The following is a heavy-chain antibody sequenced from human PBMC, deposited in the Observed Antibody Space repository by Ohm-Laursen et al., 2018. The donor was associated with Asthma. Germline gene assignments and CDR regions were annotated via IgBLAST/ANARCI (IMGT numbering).Heavy chain of an antibody. CDR3: ASTSSYSYYYGMDV. CDR2: ISLHGSSI. CDR1: GLTSNSYW. V-gene: IGHV3-74*01. Sequence: GSLRLSCTASGLTSNSYWMHWVRQAPGKGLVWVSRISLHGSSISHADSVKGRFTISTDSAKNTLYLQMNSLRPEDTAVYYCASTSSYSYYYGMDVWGQGTTVIVSS. J-gene: IGHJ6*02.